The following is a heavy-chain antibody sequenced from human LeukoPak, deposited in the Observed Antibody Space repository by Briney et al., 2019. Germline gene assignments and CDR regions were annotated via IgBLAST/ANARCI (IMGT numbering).Heavy chain of an antibody. CDR3: ARDKMTTVTSYYYYGMDV. Sequence: ASVKVSCKASGYTFTSYGISWVRQAPGQGLEWMGWISAYNGNTNYAQKLQGRVTMTTDTSTSTAYMELRSLRSDDTAVYYCARDKMTTVTSYYYYGMDVWGQGTTVTVSS. J-gene: IGHJ6*02. CDR1: GYTFTSYG. CDR2: ISAYNGNT. D-gene: IGHD4-17*01. V-gene: IGHV1-18*01.